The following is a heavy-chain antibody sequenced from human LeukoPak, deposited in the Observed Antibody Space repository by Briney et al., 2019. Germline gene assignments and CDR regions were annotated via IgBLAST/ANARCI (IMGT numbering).Heavy chain of an antibody. CDR2: ISSSSSCI. D-gene: IGHD3-3*01. Sequence: GGSLRLSCAASGFTFSSYSMNRVRQAPGKGLEWVSSISSSSSCIYYADSVKGRFTISRDNAKNSLYLQMNSLRAEDTAVYYCARVYYDFWSGYQLYYFDYWGQGILVTVSS. CDR1: GFTFSSYS. CDR3: ARVYYDFWSGYQLYYFDY. V-gene: IGHV3-21*01. J-gene: IGHJ4*02.